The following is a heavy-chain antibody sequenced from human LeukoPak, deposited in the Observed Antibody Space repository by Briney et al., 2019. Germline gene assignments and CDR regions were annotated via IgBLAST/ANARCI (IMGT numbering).Heavy chain of an antibody. CDR3: ARSVSGD. Sequence: GGSLRLSCAASTFSFSTYGMHWVRQAPGKGLEWVAFIQYDGSIKLYGDSVKGRFTISRDNSKNTLYLQMNSLRAEDTAVYYCARSVSGDWGQGTLVTVSS. J-gene: IGHJ4*02. V-gene: IGHV3-30*02. CDR1: TFSFSTYG. D-gene: IGHD3-3*01. CDR2: IQYDGSIK.